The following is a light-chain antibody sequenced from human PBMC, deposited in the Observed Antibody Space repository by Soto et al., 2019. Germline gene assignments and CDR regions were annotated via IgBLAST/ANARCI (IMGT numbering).Light chain of an antibody. CDR1: QSVSSN. Sequence: PAPLSVSPGERATHSCRASQSVSSNLAWYQQKPGQAPRLLIYGASTRATGIPARFSGSGSGTEFTLTISSLEPEDSAVYYCQQRNIWPPVTFGQGARLEIK. CDR2: GAS. CDR3: QQRNIWPPVT. J-gene: IGKJ5*01. V-gene: IGKV3-15*01.